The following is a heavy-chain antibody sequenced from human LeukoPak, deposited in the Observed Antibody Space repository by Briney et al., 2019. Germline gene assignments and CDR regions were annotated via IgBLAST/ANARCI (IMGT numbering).Heavy chain of an antibody. CDR1: GFSVNSFG. V-gene: IGHV3-23*01. D-gene: IGHD6-19*01. CDR3: AQGFSSGWYPN. Sequence: GGFLRLSCAVSGFSVNSFGMSWVRQAPGKGLEWISAISINGETTWYADSVKGRFIISRDNSKNALYLQLSSLRVEDTAVYYCAQGFSSGWYPNWGQGSLVSVSS. J-gene: IGHJ4*02. CDR2: ISINGETT.